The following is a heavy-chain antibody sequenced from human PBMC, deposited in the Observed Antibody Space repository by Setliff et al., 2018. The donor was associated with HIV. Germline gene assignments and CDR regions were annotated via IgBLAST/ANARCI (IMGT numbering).Heavy chain of an antibody. CDR3: ARNVDGYCSATSCFVMSWL. CDR1: GFTFSAST. CDR2: IKSAINRHAT. Sequence: PGGSLRLSCAASGFTFSASTIHWVRQTPGQGLEWLGQIKSAINRHATEYSASMKGRFTISRDDSKNTAFLQVDGLRIEDAAFYYCARNVDGYCSATSCFVMSWLWGQGTRVTVSS. V-gene: IGHV3-73*01. D-gene: IGHD2-2*01. J-gene: IGHJ4*02.